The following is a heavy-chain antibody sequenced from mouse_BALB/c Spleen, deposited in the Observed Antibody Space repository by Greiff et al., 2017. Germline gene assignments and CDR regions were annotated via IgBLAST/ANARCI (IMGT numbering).Heavy chain of an antibody. CDR2: IDPSDSET. CDR3: ARSLLWAMDY. CDR1: GYSFTSYW. J-gene: IGHJ4*01. D-gene: IGHD2-10*01. Sequence: QVQLQQSGPQLVRPGASVKISCKASGYSFTSYWMHWVKQRPGQGLEWIGMIDPSDSETRLNQKFKDKATLTVDKSSSTAYMQLSSPTSEDSAVYYCARSLLWAMDYWGQGTSVTVSS. V-gene: IGHV1S127*01.